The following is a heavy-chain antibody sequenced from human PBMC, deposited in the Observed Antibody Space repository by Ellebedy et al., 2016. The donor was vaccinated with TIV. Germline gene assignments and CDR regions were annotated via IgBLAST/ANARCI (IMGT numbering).Heavy chain of an antibody. CDR3: ARDRVGGFDH. V-gene: IGHV3-30*02. CDR1: GFTFSGRA. CDR2: IWSDGSNA. D-gene: IGHD6-19*01. J-gene: IGHJ5*02. Sequence: GGSLRLXXVTSGFTFSGRAMHWVRQAPGRGLEWVALIWSDGSNAGYADSVKGRFIISRDKSKNTVSLEVTSLRLEDTATYYCARDRVGGFDHWGQGTLVTVSS.